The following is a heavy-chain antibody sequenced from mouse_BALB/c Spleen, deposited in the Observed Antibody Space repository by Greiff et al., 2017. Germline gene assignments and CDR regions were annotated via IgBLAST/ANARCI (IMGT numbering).Heavy chain of an antibody. D-gene: IGHD4-1*01. Sequence: VKLVESGPSLVQPSQSLSITCTVSGFSLTSYGVHWVRQSPGKGLEWLGVIWRGGSTDYNAAFMSRLSITKDNSKSQVFFKMNSLQADDTAIYYCAKNWDYYAMDYWGQGTSVTVSS. CDR3: AKNWDYYAMDY. V-gene: IGHV2-5-1*01. CDR2: IWRGGST. CDR1: GFSLTSYG. J-gene: IGHJ4*01.